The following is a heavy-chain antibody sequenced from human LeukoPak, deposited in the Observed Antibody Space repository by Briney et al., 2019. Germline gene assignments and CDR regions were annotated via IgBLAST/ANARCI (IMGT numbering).Heavy chain of an antibody. V-gene: IGHV1-18*01. Sequence: VSVKVSCKASVYTFTSYGISWVRQAPGQGLEWMGWISAYNGNTNYAQKLQGRVTMTTDTSTSTAYMELRSLRSDDTAVYYCAKALRSGSYSHFDYWGQGTLVTVSS. J-gene: IGHJ4*02. D-gene: IGHD3-10*01. CDR2: ISAYNGNT. CDR1: VYTFTSYG. CDR3: AKALRSGSYSHFDY.